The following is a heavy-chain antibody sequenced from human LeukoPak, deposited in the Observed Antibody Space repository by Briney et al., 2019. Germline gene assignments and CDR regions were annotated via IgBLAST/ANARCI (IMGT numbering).Heavy chain of an antibody. CDR3: APLSLGELSLSGDC. D-gene: IGHD3-16*02. V-gene: IGHV1-2*02. J-gene: IGHJ4*02. CDR2: INPNSGGT. Sequence: ASVKVSCKASGYTFTGYYMHWVRQAPGQGLEWMGWINPNSGGTNYAQKFQGRVTMTRDTSISTAYMELSRLRSDDTAIYYCAPLSLGELSLSGDCWGQGTLVTVSS. CDR1: GYTFTGYY.